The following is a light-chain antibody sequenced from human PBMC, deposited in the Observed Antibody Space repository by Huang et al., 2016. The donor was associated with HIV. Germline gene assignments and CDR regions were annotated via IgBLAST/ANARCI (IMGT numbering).Light chain of an antibody. V-gene: IGKV1-5*03. J-gene: IGKJ4*01. CDR1: QSISSW. CDR3: QQYNSYPLT. CDR2: KAS. Sequence: DIQMTQSPSTLSASVGDRVTITCRASQSISSWVAWYQQKPGKAPKLLIYKASNLESGVPSRLSGSGSGTEFTLTISSLQPDDFATYYCQQYNSYPLTFGGGTKVQIK.